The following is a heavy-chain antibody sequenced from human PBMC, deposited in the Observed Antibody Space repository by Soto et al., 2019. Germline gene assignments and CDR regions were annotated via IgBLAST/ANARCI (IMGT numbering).Heavy chain of an antibody. CDR3: AKGYGDSSGPAIYDVDY. V-gene: IGHV3-23*01. CDR1: GFTFSSYA. D-gene: IGHD6-19*01. Sequence: PGGSLRLSCAASGFTFSSYAMSWVRQAPGKGLEWVSAISGSGGSTYYADSVKGRFTISRDNSKNTLYLQMNSLRAEDTSVYYCAKGYGDSSGPAIYDVDYWGQGTTVTVYS. CDR2: ISGSGGST. J-gene: IGHJ4*03.